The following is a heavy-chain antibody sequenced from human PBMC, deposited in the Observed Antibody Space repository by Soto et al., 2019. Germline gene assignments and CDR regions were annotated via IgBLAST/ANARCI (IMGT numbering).Heavy chain of an antibody. V-gene: IGHV3-9*01. CDR2: ISWNSGSI. CDR1: GFTFDDYA. CDR3: AKDQKAAASDYFDY. J-gene: IGHJ4*02. Sequence: PGGSLRLSCAASGFTFDDYAMHWVRQAPGKGLEWVSGISWNSGSIGYADSVKGRFTISRDNAKNTLYLQMNSLRAEDTAVYYCAKDQKAAASDYFDYWGQGTLVTVSS. D-gene: IGHD6-13*01.